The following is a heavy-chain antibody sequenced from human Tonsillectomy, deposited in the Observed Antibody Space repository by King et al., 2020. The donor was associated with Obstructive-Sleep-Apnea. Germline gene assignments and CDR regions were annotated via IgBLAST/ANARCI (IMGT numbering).Heavy chain of an antibody. CDR2: ISSSSSYI. CDR1: GFTFSSYS. V-gene: IGHV3-21*01. D-gene: IGHD2-2*01. CDR3: AGDGDRYCSSTSRPGAFDI. Sequence: EVQLVESGGGLVKPGGSLRLSCAASGFTFSSYSMNWVRQAPGKGLEWVSSISSSSSYIYYADSVKGRFTISRDNAKNSLYLQMNSLRAEDTAVYYCAGDGDRYCSSTSRPGAFDIWGQGTMVTVSS. J-gene: IGHJ3*02.